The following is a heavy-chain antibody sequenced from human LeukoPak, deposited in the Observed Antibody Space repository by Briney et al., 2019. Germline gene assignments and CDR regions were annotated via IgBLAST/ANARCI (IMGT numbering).Heavy chain of an antibody. CDR3: AREAYNWNIDVFDI. V-gene: IGHV3-7*01. CDR2: IKQDGSEK. Sequence: GGSLRLSCAASGFTFSSYWMTWVRQAPGKGLEWVANIKQDGSEKYYVDSVKGRFTISRDNAKNSLNLQMNSLRAEDTAVYYCAREAYNWNIDVFDIWGQGTSVTVSS. CDR1: GFTFSSYW. D-gene: IGHD1/OR15-1a*01. J-gene: IGHJ3*02.